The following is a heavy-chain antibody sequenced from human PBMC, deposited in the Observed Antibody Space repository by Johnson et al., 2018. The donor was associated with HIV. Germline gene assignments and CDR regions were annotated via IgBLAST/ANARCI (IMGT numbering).Heavy chain of an antibody. D-gene: IGHD3-22*01. J-gene: IGHJ3*02. CDR1: GFTFSSYG. Sequence: QVQLVESGGGVVQPGRSLRLSCAASGFTFSSYGMHWVRQAPGKGLEWVAVIWYDGSNKYYADSVKGRFTISRDNSKNTLYLQMNSLRAEDTAVYYCAKELADSSGYYADDFVIWGQGTMVTVSS. CDR3: AKELADSSGYYADDFVI. CDR2: IWYDGSNK. V-gene: IGHV3-33*06.